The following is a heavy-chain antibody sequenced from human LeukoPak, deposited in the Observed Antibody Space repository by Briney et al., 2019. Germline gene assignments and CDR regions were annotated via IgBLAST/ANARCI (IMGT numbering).Heavy chain of an antibody. CDR1: GFTVSSNY. Sequence: GGSLRLSCAASGFTVSSNYMSWVRQAPGKGLEWVSVIYSGGSTYYADSVKGRFTISRDNSKNTLYLQMNSLRAEDTAVYYCARMPAARYYYYYYMDVWGKGTTVTISS. D-gene: IGHD2-2*01. CDR3: ARMPAARYYYYYYMDV. V-gene: IGHV3-53*01. CDR2: IYSGGST. J-gene: IGHJ6*03.